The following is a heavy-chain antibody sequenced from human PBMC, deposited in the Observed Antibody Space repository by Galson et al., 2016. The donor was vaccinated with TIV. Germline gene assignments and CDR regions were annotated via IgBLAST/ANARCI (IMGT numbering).Heavy chain of an antibody. V-gene: IGHV1-46*03. CDR3: ARDTRSGYSNGRPPFDY. Sequence: SVKVSCKASGYTFTSNYVHWVRQAPGQGLEWMGFINPSGGVTFNTRKFQGRVTMTTDTSTSTVYMELSSLSSEDAAVYFCARDTRSGYSNGRPPFDYWGQGTLVTVSS. D-gene: IGHD6-25*01. CDR1: GYTFTSNY. CDR2: INPSGGVT. J-gene: IGHJ4*02.